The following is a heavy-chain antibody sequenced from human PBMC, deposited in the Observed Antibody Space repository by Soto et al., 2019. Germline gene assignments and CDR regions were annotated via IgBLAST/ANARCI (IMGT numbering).Heavy chain of an antibody. CDR1: YGAVINGMFY. D-gene: IGHD2-2*01. CDR2: FHFSGTT. Sequence: SETLSLTCTFSYGAVINGMFYGSWIRQSPGKGLEWLGNFHFSGTTIYNPSLKGRVTMSLDVPTGRVFMKLTSVTAADTALYYCARYCSNSDCHHLFYFDKWGQGTQVTVSS. J-gene: IGHJ4*02. CDR3: ARYCSNSDCHHLFYFDK. V-gene: IGHV4-61*03.